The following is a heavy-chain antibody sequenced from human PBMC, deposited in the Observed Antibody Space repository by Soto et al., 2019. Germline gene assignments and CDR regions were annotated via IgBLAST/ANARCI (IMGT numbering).Heavy chain of an antibody. CDR1: GYTFTSYG. J-gene: IGHJ6*02. Sequence: QVQLVQSGAEVKKPGASVKVSCKASGYTFTSYGISWVRQAPGQGLEWMGWISANNGNTNYAQKLEAGGTMAADTSTRTAYMELRSLRSDDTAVYYCAREDSIFGVDQYYYYYGMDVWGQGTTVTVSS. CDR2: ISANNGNT. D-gene: IGHD3-3*01. CDR3: AREDSIFGVDQYYYYYGMDV. V-gene: IGHV1-18*01.